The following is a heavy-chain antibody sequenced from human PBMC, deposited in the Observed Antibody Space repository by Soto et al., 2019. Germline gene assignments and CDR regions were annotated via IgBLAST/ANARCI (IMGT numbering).Heavy chain of an antibody. CDR3: VRDDVGVGIDY. V-gene: IGHV3-74*03. CDR2: IDSDGNYT. Sequence: EVQLVESGGGLVQPGGSLRLSCAASGFTFSSYWMHWVRQVPGKGLVWVSHIDSDGNYTTYADSVKGRFTISRDNAKNLVYLQMTGLRAADAAVYYCVRDDVGVGIDYWGRGTLVTVSS. J-gene: IGHJ4*02. D-gene: IGHD2-8*01. CDR1: GFTFSSYW.